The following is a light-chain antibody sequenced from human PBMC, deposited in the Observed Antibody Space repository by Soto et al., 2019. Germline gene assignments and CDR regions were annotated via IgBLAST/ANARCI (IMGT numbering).Light chain of an antibody. CDR2: AAS. V-gene: IGKV1-39*01. Sequence: DIQMTQSPSSLSASVGDRVTITCRASQSITNYLNWYQQKPGKAPKLLINAASTLQSGVPSRFSGSGSGTDFTLTISSLQPEDFATYYCPQSYSTLALTFGGGTKVEIK. CDR1: QSITNY. CDR3: PQSYSTLALT. J-gene: IGKJ4*01.